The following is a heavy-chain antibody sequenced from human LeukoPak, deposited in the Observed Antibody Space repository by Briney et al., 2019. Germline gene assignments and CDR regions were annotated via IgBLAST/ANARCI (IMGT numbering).Heavy chain of an antibody. CDR2: IYYSGST. D-gene: IGHD3-9*01. V-gene: IGHV4-59*01. CDR3: ARQNLYYDILTGYYRWFDP. J-gene: IGHJ5*02. Sequence: SETLSLTCTVSGGSISSYYWSWIRQPPGKGLEWVGYIYYSGSTNYNPSLKSRVTISVDTSKNQSSLKLSSVTAADTAVYYCARQNLYYDILTGYYRWFDPWGQGTLVTVSS. CDR1: GGSISSYY.